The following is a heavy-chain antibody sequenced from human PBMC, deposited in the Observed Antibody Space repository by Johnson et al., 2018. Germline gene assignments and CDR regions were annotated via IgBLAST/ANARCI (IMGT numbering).Heavy chain of an antibody. CDR1: GGSVSSGSSY. CDR2: VYHSGST. J-gene: IGHJ6*02. CDR3: ARDTRGDYYYYYHGVDV. Sequence: QVQLQESGPGLVKXSETLSLTCSVSGGSVSSGSSYWNWIRQTPGKGLEWIGYVYHSGSTDYNPSLKSRVTISVDTSKNQFSLNLSSGTAADTAVYYCARDTRGDYYYYYHGVDVWGQGTTVTVSS. V-gene: IGHV4-61*01. D-gene: IGHD2-21*01.